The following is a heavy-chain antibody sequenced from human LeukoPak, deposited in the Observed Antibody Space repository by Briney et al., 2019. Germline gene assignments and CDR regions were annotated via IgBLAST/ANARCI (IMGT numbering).Heavy chain of an antibody. CDR1: GGPISSSNW. J-gene: IGHJ3*02. CDR2: VYHSGST. D-gene: IGHD4-17*01. V-gene: IGHV4-4*02. CDR3: ARAVADYGYAFDI. Sequence: SGTLSLTCAVSGGPISSSNWWSWVRQPPGKGLEWIGEVYHSGSTNYNPSLKSRVTISVDTSKNQFSLKLSSVTAADTAVYYCARAVADYGYAFDIWGQGTMVTVSS.